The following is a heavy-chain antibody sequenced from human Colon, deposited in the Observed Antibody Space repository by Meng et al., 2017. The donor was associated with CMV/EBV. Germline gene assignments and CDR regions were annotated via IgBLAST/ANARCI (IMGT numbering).Heavy chain of an antibody. CDR3: VRDVGWQQFDY. Sequence: GGSLRLSCEVSGFTFSDYLMSWIRQAPGKGLEWVGNIRQDGKEIIYVDSVKGRFTISRDNAKNSVYLQMNSLRAEDTAVYYCVRDVGWQQFDYWGQGTLVTVSS. J-gene: IGHJ4*02. V-gene: IGHV3-7*01. D-gene: IGHD5-24*01. CDR1: GFTFSDYL. CDR2: IRQDGKEI.